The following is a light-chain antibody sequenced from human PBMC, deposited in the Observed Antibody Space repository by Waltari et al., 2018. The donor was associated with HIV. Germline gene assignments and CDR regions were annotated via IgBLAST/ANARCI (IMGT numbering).Light chain of an antibody. J-gene: IGKJ2*01. CDR3: QQYNTYPYT. CDR2: ATS. Sequence: DIKMTQSPSSLSASVGDRVIITCRASQGISSYLAWFQQKAGKAPKPLIYATSILQSGVPSKFSGSESGTDFTLTISNLQPEDFATYYCQQYNTYPYTFGQGTKLEIK. V-gene: IGKV1-16*02. CDR1: QGISSY.